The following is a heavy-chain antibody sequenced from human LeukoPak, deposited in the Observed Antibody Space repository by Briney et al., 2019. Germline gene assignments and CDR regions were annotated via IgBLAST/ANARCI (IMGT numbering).Heavy chain of an antibody. V-gene: IGHV3-21*01. J-gene: IGHJ4*02. CDR2: ISSSSSYI. D-gene: IGHD4-17*01. CDR1: GFTFSSYS. Sequence: GGSLRLSCAASGFTFSSYSMNWVRQAPGKGLEWVSSISSSSSYIYYADSVKGRFTISRDNAKNSLYLQMNSLRAEDTAVYYCASTVTRTRPYYFDYWGQGTLVTVSS. CDR3: ASTVTRTRPYYFDY.